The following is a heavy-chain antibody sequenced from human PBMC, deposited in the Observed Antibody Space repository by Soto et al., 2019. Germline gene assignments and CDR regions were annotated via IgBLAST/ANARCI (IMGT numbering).Heavy chain of an antibody. Sequence: GGSLRLSCAASGFTFSSYAMSWVRQAPGKGLEWVSAISGSGGSTYYADSVKGRFTISRDNSKNTLYLQMNSLRAEDTAVYYCAKMAPTYYYDSSGYSTKPNWFDPWGQGTLVTSPQ. J-gene: IGHJ5*02. V-gene: IGHV3-23*01. CDR3: AKMAPTYYYDSSGYSTKPNWFDP. CDR2: ISGSGGST. CDR1: GFTFSSYA. D-gene: IGHD3-22*01.